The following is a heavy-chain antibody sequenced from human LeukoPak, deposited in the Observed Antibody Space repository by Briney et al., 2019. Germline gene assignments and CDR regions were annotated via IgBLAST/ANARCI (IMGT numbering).Heavy chain of an antibody. J-gene: IGHJ4*02. V-gene: IGHV3-30*18. CDR3: AKSNVEAGFDY. Sequence: GGSLRLSCAASGITFSSYGMHWVRQAPGKGLEWVAVISYDGSNKYYTDSVKGRFTTSRDNSKNTLYLQMNSLRAEDTAVYYCAKSNVEAGFDYWGQGTLVTVSS. CDR1: GITFSSYG. CDR2: ISYDGSNK. D-gene: IGHD3-10*02.